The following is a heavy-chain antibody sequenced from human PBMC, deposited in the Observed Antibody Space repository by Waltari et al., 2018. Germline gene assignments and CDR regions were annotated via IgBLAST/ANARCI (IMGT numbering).Heavy chain of an antibody. J-gene: IGHJ3*02. CDR1: GYTFTGYY. CDR2: INPNSGGT. Sequence: QVQLVQSGAEGKKPGASVKVSCKGSGYTFTGYYMHGVRQAPGPGMGWINPNSGGTNYAQKCQGRVTMTRDTSISTAYMELSRLRSDDTAVYYCARDRLVYYDFWSGYYTGAFDIWGQGTMVTVSS. CDR3: ARDRLVYYDFWSGYYTGAFDI. V-gene: IGHV1-2*02. D-gene: IGHD3-3*01.